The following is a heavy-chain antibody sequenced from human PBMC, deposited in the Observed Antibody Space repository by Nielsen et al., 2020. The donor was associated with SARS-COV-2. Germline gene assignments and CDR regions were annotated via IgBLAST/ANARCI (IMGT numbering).Heavy chain of an antibody. Sequence: GESLKISCAASGFTFWTYAMSWARQAPGKGLEWVSLISDSGGSTYSAGSVKGRFTISRDNSKNTLYLQMNSLRAEDTAVYYCAKAAGYSSSWYLRWFDPWGQGTLVTVSS. CDR2: ISDSGGST. J-gene: IGHJ5*02. V-gene: IGHV3-23*01. D-gene: IGHD6-13*01. CDR3: AKAAGYSSSWYLRWFDP. CDR1: GFTFWTYA.